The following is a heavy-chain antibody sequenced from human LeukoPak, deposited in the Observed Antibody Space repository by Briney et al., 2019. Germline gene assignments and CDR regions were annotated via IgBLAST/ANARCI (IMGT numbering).Heavy chain of an antibody. Sequence: GGSLRLSCAVSGFTFSDYHMSWIRQAPGKGLEWVSYISSGGSSISHADSVKGRFTISRDNAENSLYLQMNSLRAEDTAVYYCARETEGVVPGDYWGQGTLVTVSS. CDR1: GFTFSDYH. CDR3: ARETEGVVPGDY. J-gene: IGHJ4*02. CDR2: ISSGGSSI. D-gene: IGHD2-2*01. V-gene: IGHV3-11*04.